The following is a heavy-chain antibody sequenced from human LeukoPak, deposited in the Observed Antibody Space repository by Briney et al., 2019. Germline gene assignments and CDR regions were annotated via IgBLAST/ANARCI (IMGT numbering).Heavy chain of an antibody. CDR3: ATTGGDIYYYYMDV. V-gene: IGHV1-69*13. D-gene: IGHD3-16*01. CDR1: GDTFSRYA. J-gene: IGHJ6*03. CDR2: IIPVLSTA. Sequence: SVKVSCKASGDTFSRYAISWVRQAPGQGLEWMGGIIPVLSTANYAQKFQDRVTITADESTSTTYMELSSLKSEDRAVYYCATTGGDIYYYYMDVWGKGTTVTISS.